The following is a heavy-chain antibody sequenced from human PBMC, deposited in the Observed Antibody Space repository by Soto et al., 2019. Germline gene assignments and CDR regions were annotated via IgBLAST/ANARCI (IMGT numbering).Heavy chain of an antibody. V-gene: IGHV3-30*18. CDR2: ISYDGSNK. CDR1: GFTFSSYG. D-gene: IGHD2-15*01. J-gene: IGHJ4*02. Sequence: LRLSCAASGFTFSSYGMHWVRQAPGKGLEWVAVISYDGSNKYYADSVKGRFTISRDNSKNTLYLQMNSLRAEDTAVYYCAKGPSCCSNHFDYWGQGTLVTVSS. CDR3: AKGPSCCSNHFDY.